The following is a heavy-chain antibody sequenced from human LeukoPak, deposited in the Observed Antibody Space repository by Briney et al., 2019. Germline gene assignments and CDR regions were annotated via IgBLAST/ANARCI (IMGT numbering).Heavy chain of an antibody. V-gene: IGHV4-59*01. Sequence: PSETLSLTCTVSVRSISSYYWSWIRQPTGKGLEWIRYIYYSGNTNYNPSLKSRVNILVDTSKNQFSRKLSSVTAADTAVYYCARTVLGYGDVWRGGTTVSDSS. D-gene: IGHD5-18*01. CDR2: IYYSGNT. J-gene: IGHJ6*04. CDR3: ARTVLGYGDV. CDR1: VRSISSYY.